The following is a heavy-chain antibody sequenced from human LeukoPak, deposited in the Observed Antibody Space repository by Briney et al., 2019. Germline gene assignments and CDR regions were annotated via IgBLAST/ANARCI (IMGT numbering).Heavy chain of an antibody. Sequence: SETLSLTRTVSGGSISSYYWSWIRQPPGKGLEWIGYIYYSASTNYNPSLKSRVTISVDTSKNQFSLKLSSVTAADTAVYYCARVLGGAFDIWGQGTMVTVSS. CDR2: IYYSAST. CDR1: GGSISSYY. J-gene: IGHJ3*02. CDR3: ARVLGGAFDI. V-gene: IGHV4-59*01. D-gene: IGHD3-16*01.